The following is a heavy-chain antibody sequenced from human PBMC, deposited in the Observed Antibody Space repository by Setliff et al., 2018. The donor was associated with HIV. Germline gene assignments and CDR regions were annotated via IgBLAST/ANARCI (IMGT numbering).Heavy chain of an antibody. CDR2: ILYSETVYYGGRT. D-gene: IGHD3-10*01. CDR1: GGSFSDFY. V-gene: IGHV4-38-2*01. Sequence: PSETLSLTCAVFGGSFSDFYWSWIRQPPGKGLEWIGSILYSETVYYGGRTYYSPSLKSRVTISVDTSKNQFSLKVSSVTAADTAVYYCARLITMVRGVEKHWYFDLWGRGTLVTVSS. CDR3: ARLITMVRGVEKHWYFDL. J-gene: IGHJ2*01.